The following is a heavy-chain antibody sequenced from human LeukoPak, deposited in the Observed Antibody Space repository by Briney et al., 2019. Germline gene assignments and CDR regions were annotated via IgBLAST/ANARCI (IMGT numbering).Heavy chain of an antibody. CDR3: ARHVEKNYVRLAWFDP. J-gene: IGHJ5*02. Sequence: PSETLSLTCTVSGGSISSSSYYWGWIRQPPGKGLEWIGSIYYSGSTYYNPSLKSRVTISVDTSKNQFSLKLSSVTAADTAVYYCARHVEKNYVRLAWFDPWGQGTLVTVSS. V-gene: IGHV4-39*01. CDR1: GGSISSSSYY. D-gene: IGHD1-7*01. CDR2: IYYSGST.